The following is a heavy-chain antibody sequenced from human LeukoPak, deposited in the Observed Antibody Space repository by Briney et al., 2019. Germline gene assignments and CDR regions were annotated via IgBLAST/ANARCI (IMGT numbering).Heavy chain of an antibody. CDR3: ARDGGSSSQSY. D-gene: IGHD6-6*01. CDR2: ISYDGSNK. V-gene: IGHV3-30-3*01. CDR1: GFTFSSYA. J-gene: IGHJ4*02. Sequence: PGGSLRLSCAASGFTFSSYAIHWVRQAPGKGLEWVAVISYDGSNKYYADSVKGRFTISRDNSKNTLYLQMNSLRVEDTAVYYCARDGGSSSQSYWGQGTLVTVSS.